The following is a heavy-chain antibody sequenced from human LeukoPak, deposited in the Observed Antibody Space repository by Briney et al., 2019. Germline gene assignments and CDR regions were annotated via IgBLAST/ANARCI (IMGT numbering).Heavy chain of an antibody. CDR1: GGSFSGYY. Sequence: PSETLSLTCAVYGGSFSGYYWSWIRQPPGKGLEWIGEINHSGSTYYNPSLKSRVTISVDTSKNQFSLKLSSVTAADTAVYYCARIGINDYGDYGRDWYFDLWGRGTLVTVSS. J-gene: IGHJ2*01. CDR2: INHSGST. CDR3: ARIGINDYGDYGRDWYFDL. D-gene: IGHD4-17*01. V-gene: IGHV4-34*01.